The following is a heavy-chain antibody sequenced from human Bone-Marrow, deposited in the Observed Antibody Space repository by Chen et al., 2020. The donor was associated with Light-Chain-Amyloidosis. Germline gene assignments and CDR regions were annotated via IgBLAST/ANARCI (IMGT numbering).Heavy chain of an antibody. CDR1: GFTFSSYG. V-gene: IGHV3-33*01. D-gene: IGHD5-18*01. Sequence: QVQLVESGGGVVQPGRSLRLSCAASGFTFSSYGMHWVCQAPGKGLVGVAVVWYDGSNKYYADSVKGRFTISRDNSKNTLYLQMNSLRAEDTAVYYCARDQFSRRMVTGDGYYYYYGMDVWGQGTTVTVSS. CDR3: ARDQFSRRMVTGDGYYYYYGMDV. J-gene: IGHJ6*02. CDR2: VWYDGSNK.